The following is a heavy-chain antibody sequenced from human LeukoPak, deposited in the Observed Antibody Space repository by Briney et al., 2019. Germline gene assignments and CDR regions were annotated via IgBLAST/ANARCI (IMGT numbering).Heavy chain of an antibody. CDR2: IISGGST. V-gene: IGHV3-23*01. Sequence: GGSLRLSCAASGFTFSSYAMTWVRQAPGQGLEWVSGIISGGSTYYADSVKGRFTISRDNSKNTLYVQMNSLRAEDTAVYYCTRDSHGGVDYWGQGTLVTVSS. D-gene: IGHD3-10*01. CDR3: TRDSHGGVDY. CDR1: GFTFSSYA. J-gene: IGHJ4*02.